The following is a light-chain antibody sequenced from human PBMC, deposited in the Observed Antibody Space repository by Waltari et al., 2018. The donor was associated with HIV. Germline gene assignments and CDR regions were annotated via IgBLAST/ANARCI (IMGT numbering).Light chain of an antibody. J-gene: IGLJ2*01. V-gene: IGLV3-21*04. CDR3: QVWHSGSDCVI. Sequence: YVLSQSPSVSVAPGETARITCEGDKIGSQRVHWYQPKPGQDPVLVIYYDDDRASGIPERFSGSNSGNTATLTINRVEAGDEADYFCQVWHSGSDCVIFGGGTKLTVL. CDR1: KIGSQR. CDR2: YDD.